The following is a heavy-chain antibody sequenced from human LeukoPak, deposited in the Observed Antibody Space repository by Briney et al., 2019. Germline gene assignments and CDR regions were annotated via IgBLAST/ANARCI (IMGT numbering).Heavy chain of an antibody. V-gene: IGHV3-21*01. Sequence: GGSLRLSCAASGSTFSSYSMNWVRQAPGKGLEWVSSISSSSSYIYYADSVKGRFTISRDNAKNSLYLQMNSLRAEDTAVYYCARDRDYGDYDDAFDIWGQGTMVTLSS. J-gene: IGHJ3*02. CDR2: ISSSSSYI. CDR3: ARDRDYGDYDDAFDI. D-gene: IGHD4-17*01. CDR1: GSTFSSYS.